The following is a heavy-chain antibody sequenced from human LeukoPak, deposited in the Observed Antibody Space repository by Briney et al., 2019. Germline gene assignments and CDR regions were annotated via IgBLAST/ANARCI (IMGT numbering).Heavy chain of an antibody. Sequence: GGSLRLSCAASAFTFSSYGMNWVRQAPGKGLEWVSAISPSGDSTSYADSVKGRFTISRDNSKSTLYLQMNNLRAEDTAVYYCASDSPPDYWGQGTLVTVSS. J-gene: IGHJ4*02. CDR1: AFTFSSYG. V-gene: IGHV3-23*01. CDR3: ASDSPPDY. CDR2: ISPSGDST. D-gene: IGHD3-22*01.